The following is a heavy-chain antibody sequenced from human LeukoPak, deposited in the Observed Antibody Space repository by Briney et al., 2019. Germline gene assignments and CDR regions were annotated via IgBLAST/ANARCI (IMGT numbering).Heavy chain of an antibody. CDR3: TRVGRSYYGNFDY. J-gene: IGHJ4*02. D-gene: IGHD3-10*01. V-gene: IGHV3-74*01. CDR1: GFTFSSYW. Sequence: GGSLRLSCAASGFTFSSYWMHWVRQAPGKGLVWVSRINSDGSSTSYADSVKGRFTISRDNAKNTLYLQMNSLRVEDTAVYYCTRVGRSYYGNFDYWGQGTLVTVSS. CDR2: INSDGSST.